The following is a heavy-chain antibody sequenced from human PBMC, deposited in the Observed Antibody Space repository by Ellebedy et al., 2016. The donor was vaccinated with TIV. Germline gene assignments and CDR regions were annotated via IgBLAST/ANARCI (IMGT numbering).Heavy chain of an antibody. CDR2: VHYSGGT. D-gene: IGHD3-9*01. J-gene: IGHJ4*02. CDR1: GASISSSGYF. Sequence: MPSETLSLTCTVSGASISSSGYFCAWIRQPPGEGLEWIGSVHYSGGTYYNPPLKSRLTISEDMSKNHSSLSLSSVTAADTAIYYCARGEDILYFDSWGQGTLVTVSS. CDR3: ARGEDILYFDS. V-gene: IGHV4-39*07.